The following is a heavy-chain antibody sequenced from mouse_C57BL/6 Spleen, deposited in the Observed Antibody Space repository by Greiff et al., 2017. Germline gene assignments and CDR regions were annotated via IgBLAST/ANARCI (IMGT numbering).Heavy chain of an antibody. Sequence: EVQGVESGGGLVKPGGSLKLSCAASGFTFSDYGMHWVRQAPEKGLEWVAYISSGSSTIYYADTVKGRFTISRDNAKNSLFLQMTSLRSEDTAMYYCARLYYGNYDYFDYWGQGTTLTVSS. D-gene: IGHD2-1*01. CDR2: ISSGSSTI. V-gene: IGHV5-17*01. J-gene: IGHJ2*01. CDR1: GFTFSDYG. CDR3: ARLYYGNYDYFDY.